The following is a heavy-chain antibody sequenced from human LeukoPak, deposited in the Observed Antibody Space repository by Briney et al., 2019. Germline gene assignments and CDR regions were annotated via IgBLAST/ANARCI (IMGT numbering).Heavy chain of an antibody. CDR2: IYHSGST. CDR3: ASSYNWNDGSDY. D-gene: IGHD1-1*01. V-gene: IGHV4-38-2*02. CDR1: GYSISSGYY. J-gene: IGHJ4*02. Sequence: SETLSLTCTVSGYSISSGYYWGWIRQPPGKGLEWIGSIYHSGSTYYNPSLKSRVTISVDTSKNQFSLKLSSVTAADTAVYYCASSYNWNDGSDYWGQGTLVTVSS.